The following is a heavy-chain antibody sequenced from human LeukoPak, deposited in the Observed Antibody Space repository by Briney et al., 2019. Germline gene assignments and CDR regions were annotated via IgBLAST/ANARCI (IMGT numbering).Heavy chain of an antibody. V-gene: IGHV3-23*01. J-gene: IGHJ6*02. CDR2: IVGSGGIT. Sequence: PGGSLRLSCAASGFTFSNYAMTWVRRAPGKGLEWVSAIVGSGGITYYADSVKGRFTISRDNSKNTLYLQMSSLRAEDTAVYYCARRDFGELQTRPYYSYYGLDVWGQGTTVIVSS. D-gene: IGHD3-10*01. CDR1: GFTFSNYA. CDR3: ARRDFGELQTRPYYSYYGLDV.